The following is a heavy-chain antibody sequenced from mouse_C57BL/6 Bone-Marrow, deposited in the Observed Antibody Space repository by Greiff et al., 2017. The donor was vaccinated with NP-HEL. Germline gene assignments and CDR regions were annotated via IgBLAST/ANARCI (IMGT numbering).Heavy chain of an antibody. J-gene: IGHJ1*03. D-gene: IGHD2-3*01. CDR1: GFTFSDYG. V-gene: IGHV5-17*01. CDR2: ISSGSSTI. CDR3: ASVDGYYWYFDV. Sequence: EVMLVESGGGLVKPGGSLKLSCAASGFTFSDYGMHWVRQAPEKGLEWVAYISSGSSTIYYADTVKGRFTISRDNAKNTLFLQMTSLRSEDTAMYYCASVDGYYWYFDVWGTGTTVTVSS.